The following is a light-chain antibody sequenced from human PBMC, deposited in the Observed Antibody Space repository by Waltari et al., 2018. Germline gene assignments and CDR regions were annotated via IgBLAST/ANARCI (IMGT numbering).Light chain of an antibody. CDR1: QTALKTSDNKNY. J-gene: IGKJ1*01. V-gene: IGKV4-1*01. Sequence: DIVMTQSPDSLAVSLGERATIHCKSSQTALKTSDNKNYLGWYQQKSGQPPKLLLYWSSTRESGVPDRFTGSGSGTDFTLTISSLQPEDVAVYYCLQYYTTLPAFGQGTKVEIQ. CDR2: WSS. CDR3: LQYYTTLPA.